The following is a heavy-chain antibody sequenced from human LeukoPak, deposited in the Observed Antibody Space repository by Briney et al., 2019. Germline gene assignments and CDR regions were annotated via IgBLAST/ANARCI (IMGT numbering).Heavy chain of an antibody. V-gene: IGHV3-7*01. Sequence: GGSLRLSCAASGFTFSSYSMNWVRQAPGKGLEWVANIRQDGSDKYYVDSVKGRFTISRDNAQNSVYLQMASLRAEDTAVYYCARHYSSSWYNYFDYWGQGTLVTVSS. CDR1: GFTFSSYS. CDR3: ARHYSSSWYNYFDY. D-gene: IGHD6-13*01. CDR2: IRQDGSDK. J-gene: IGHJ4*02.